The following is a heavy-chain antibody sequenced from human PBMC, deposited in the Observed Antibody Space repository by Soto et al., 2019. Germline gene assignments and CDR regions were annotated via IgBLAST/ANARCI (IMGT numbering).Heavy chain of an antibody. V-gene: IGHV1-18*01. CDR1: GYTFTSYG. J-gene: IGHJ6*02. CDR2: ISAYNGNT. CDR3: ARGDYYGSGTPPYGMDV. D-gene: IGHD3-10*01. Sequence: ASVKVSCKASGYTFTSYGISWVRQAQGQGLEWMGWISAYNGNTNYAQKLQGRVTMTTDTSTSTAYMELRSLRSDDTAVYYCARGDYYGSGTPPYGMDVWGQGTTVTVSS.